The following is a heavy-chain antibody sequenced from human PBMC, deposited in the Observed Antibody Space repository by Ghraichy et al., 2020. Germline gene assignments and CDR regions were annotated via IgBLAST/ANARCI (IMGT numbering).Heavy chain of an antibody. CDR2: IYSVDRT. Sequence: GGSLRLSCAASEFVVGSNYMSWVRQAPGQGLEWVSVIYSVDRTYYADSVKGRFTISKDNFKNTVYLQMNSLRAGDSAVYYCARERGPGYYDNNGYYYSHYFDLWGQGTRVTVSS. D-gene: IGHD3-22*01. CDR3: ARERGPGYYDNNGYYYSHYFDL. J-gene: IGHJ4*02. V-gene: IGHV3-53*01. CDR1: EFVVGSNY.